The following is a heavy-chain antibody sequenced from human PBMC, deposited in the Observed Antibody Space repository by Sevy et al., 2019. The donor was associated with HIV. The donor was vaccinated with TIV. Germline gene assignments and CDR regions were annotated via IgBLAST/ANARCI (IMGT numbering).Heavy chain of an antibody. Sequence: GGSLRLSCAASEFMFSTYAMHWVHQAPVKGLEWVAVISYDGSRHYYGESVKGRFTISRDNSKNTLFLQMNSLRLEDTAFYYCARDAGYSTDWYPSDYWGQGTLVTVSS. CDR3: ARDAGYSTDWYPSDY. J-gene: IGHJ4*02. CDR2: ISYDGSRH. D-gene: IGHD6-19*01. V-gene: IGHV3-30-3*01. CDR1: EFMFSTYA.